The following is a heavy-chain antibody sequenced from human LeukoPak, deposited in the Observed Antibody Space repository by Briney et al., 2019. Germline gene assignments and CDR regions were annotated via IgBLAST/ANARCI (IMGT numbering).Heavy chain of an antibody. J-gene: IGHJ3*01. D-gene: IGHD4/OR15-4a*01. CDR1: GFTFSRYW. CDR3: AGVRAGANRAFDV. Sequence: GGSLRLSCAASGFTFSRYWMHWVRQAPGEGLVWVSRIDPDDSGSSYADSVKGRFTISRDNAKNALWLQMNSLRADDTAVYYCAGVRAGANRAFDVWGQGTVVAVSS. CDR2: IDPDDSGS. V-gene: IGHV3-74*01.